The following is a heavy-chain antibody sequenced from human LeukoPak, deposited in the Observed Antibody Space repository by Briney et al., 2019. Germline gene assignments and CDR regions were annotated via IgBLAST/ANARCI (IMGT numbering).Heavy chain of an antibody. V-gene: IGHV3-23*01. CDR2: ISTSGGTT. D-gene: IGHD3-22*01. J-gene: IGHJ4*02. CDR1: GFTFSSYA. Sequence: GGSLRLSCAAPGFTFSSYAMSWVRQAPGKGLEWVSGISTSGGTTSYADSVKGRFTISRDNPRNTLYMQMNSLRAEDTAVYYCAIMHRYYDGSGYWVQWGQGTLVTVSS. CDR3: AIMHRYYDGSGYWVQ.